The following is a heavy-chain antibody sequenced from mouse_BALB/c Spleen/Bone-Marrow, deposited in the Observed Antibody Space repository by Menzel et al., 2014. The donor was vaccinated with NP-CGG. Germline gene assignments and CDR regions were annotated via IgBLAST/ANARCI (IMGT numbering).Heavy chain of an antibody. J-gene: IGHJ4*01. CDR2: IRNKANGYTT. D-gene: IGHD2-3*01. Sequence: EVQGVESGGGLVQPGSSLRLSSATSGFTFTDYYMNWVRQPPGKALEWLGFIRNKANGYTTEFSASVKGRFTISRDNSQSILYLQMNTLRAEDSATYYCARYDGYSDNAMDYWGQGTSVTVSS. CDR3: ARYDGYSDNAMDY. V-gene: IGHV7-3*02. CDR1: GFTFTDYY.